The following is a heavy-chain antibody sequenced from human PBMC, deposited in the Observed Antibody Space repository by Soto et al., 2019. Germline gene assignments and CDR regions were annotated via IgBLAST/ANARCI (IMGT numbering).Heavy chain of an antibody. D-gene: IGHD2-2*01. CDR1: GYTFTSHG. V-gene: IGHV1-18*01. CDR2: ISAYNGNT. J-gene: IGHJ3*02. Sequence: ASVKVSCKASGYTFTSHGSSWVRQAPGQGLEWMGWISAYNGNTNYAQKLQGRVTMTTDTSTSTAYMELRSLRSDDTAVYYCARDASQGIVVVPAAKAAFDIWGQGTMVTVSS. CDR3: ARDASQGIVVVPAAKAAFDI.